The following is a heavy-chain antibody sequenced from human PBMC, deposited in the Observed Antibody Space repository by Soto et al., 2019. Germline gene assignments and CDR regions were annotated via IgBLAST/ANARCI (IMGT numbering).Heavy chain of an antibody. J-gene: IGHJ4*02. V-gene: IGHV1-69*06. CDR2: IIPIHGPA. Sequence: QVQLVQSGAEVKKPGSSVKVSCNVSGGTFNTFAISWVRQAPGQGLEWMGGIIPIHGPAFYAQKFQGRVTITADKSTNAAYLELSSLRSEDTAVYYCARAAKRCFDYWGQGTLVTVSS. CDR1: GGTFNTFA. CDR3: ARAAKRCFDY.